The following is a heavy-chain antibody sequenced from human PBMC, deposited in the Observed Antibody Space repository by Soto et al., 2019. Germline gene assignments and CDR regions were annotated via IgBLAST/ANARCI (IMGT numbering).Heavy chain of an antibody. CDR2: ISYDGSNK. CDR3: ARDMTLFDGMDV. J-gene: IGHJ6*02. Sequence: QVQLVESGGGVVQPGRSLRLSCAASGFTFSSYAMHWVRQAPGKGLEWVAVISYDGSNKYYADSVKGRFTISRDNSKNTLYLQMNSLRAEDTAVYYCARDMTLFDGMDVWGQGTTVTVSS. D-gene: IGHD3-3*01. V-gene: IGHV3-30-3*01. CDR1: GFTFSSYA.